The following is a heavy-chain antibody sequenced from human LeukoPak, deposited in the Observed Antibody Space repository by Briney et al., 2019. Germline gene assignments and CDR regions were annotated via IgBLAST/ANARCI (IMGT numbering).Heavy chain of an antibody. CDR2: ISSSSSYI. Sequence: PGGSLRLSCAASGFTFCSYSMNWVRQAPGKGLEWVSSISSSSSYIYYADSVKGRFTISRDNAKNSLYLQMNSLRAEDTAVYYCARGSSLAARLFDYWGQGTLVTVSS. CDR1: GFTFCSYS. V-gene: IGHV3-21*01. D-gene: IGHD6-6*01. CDR3: ARGSSLAARLFDY. J-gene: IGHJ4*02.